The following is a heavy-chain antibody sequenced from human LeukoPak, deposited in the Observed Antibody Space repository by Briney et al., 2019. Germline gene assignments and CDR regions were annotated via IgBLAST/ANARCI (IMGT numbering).Heavy chain of an antibody. CDR3: ARVVTTSVFHFDY. CDR2: IYYSGST. J-gene: IGHJ4*02. CDR1: GGSISSSRYY. Sequence: SETLSLTCTVSGGSISSSRYYWAWIRQPPGTGLEWIGSIYYSGSTYYNPSLKSRVTISVDTSKNQFSLKLSSVTAADTAVYYCARVVTTSVFHFDYWGQGTLVTVSS. V-gene: IGHV4-39*01. D-gene: IGHD2-21*02.